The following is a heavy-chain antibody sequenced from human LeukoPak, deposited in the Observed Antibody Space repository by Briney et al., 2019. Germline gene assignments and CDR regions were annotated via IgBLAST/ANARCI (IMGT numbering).Heavy chain of an antibody. CDR1: GFTFSSYE. CDR2: ISSSGSTR. D-gene: IGHD3-10*01. V-gene: IGHV3-48*03. CDR3: ARGPQRYYGSGQDFDY. Sequence: GGSLRLSCAASGFTFSSYEMNWVRQAPGKGLEWVSYISSSGSTRDYADSVKGRFTISRDNAKSSLYLQMNSLRDEDTAVYYCARGPQRYYGSGQDFDYWGQGTLVSVSS. J-gene: IGHJ4*02.